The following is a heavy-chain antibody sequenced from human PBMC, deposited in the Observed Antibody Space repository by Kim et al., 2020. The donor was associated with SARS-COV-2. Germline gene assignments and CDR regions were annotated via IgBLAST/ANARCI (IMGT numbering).Heavy chain of an antibody. V-gene: IGHV6-1*01. J-gene: IGHJ4*02. CDR3: ARDLRAAAGLFDY. Sequence: YAVSVKSRITINPDTSKNQFSLQLNSVTPEDTAVYYCARDLRAAAGLFDYWGQGTLVTVSS. D-gene: IGHD6-13*01.